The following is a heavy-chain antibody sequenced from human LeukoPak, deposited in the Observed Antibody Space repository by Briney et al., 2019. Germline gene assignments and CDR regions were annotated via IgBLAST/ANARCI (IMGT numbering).Heavy chain of an antibody. CDR2: IYWDDDK. D-gene: IGHD1-1*01. CDR1: GLSLSTSGGG. V-gene: IGHV2-5*02. J-gene: IGHJ3*02. CDR3: AHRQLDDGTFDFDI. Sequence: SGPTLVKPTQTLTLTCTVSGLSLSTSGGGVGWIRQPPGKALEWLALIYWDDDKRYSPSLKSRLTIIKDTSKNQVVLTMTNMDPVDTATYYCAHRQLDDGTFDFDIWGQGTMVTVSS.